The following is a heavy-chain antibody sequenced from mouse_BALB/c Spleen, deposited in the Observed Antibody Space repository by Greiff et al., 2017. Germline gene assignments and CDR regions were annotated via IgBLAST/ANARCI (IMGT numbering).Heavy chain of an antibody. J-gene: IGHJ4*01. CDR1: GFTFSSYA. CDR3: AGYGDAMDY. CDR2: IGSGGST. V-gene: IGHV5-6-5*01. D-gene: IGHD2-2*01. Sequence: EVHLVESGGGLVKPGGSLKLSCAASGFTFSSYAMSWVRQTPEKRLEWVASIGSGGSTYYPDSVKGRFTISRDNARNILYLQMSSLRSEDTAMYYCAGYGDAMDYWGQGTSVTVSS.